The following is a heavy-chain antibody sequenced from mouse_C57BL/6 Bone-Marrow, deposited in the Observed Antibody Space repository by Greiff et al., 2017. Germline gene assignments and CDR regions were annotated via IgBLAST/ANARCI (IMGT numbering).Heavy chain of an antibody. CDR3: ARDRYYGNSPDY. V-gene: IGHV5-4*01. CDR1: GFTFSSYA. J-gene: IGHJ2*01. CDR2: ISDGGSYT. D-gene: IGHD1-1*01. Sequence: EVQLQESGGGLVKPGGSLKLSCAASGFTFSSYAMSWVRQTPEKRLEWVATISDGGSYTYYPDNVKGRFTISRDNAKNNLYLQMSHLKSEDTAMYYCARDRYYGNSPDYWGQGTTLPVSS.